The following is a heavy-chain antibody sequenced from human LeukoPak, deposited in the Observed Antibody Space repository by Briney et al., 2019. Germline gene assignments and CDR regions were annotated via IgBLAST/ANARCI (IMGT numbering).Heavy chain of an antibody. CDR2: ITRSGAAK. CDR1: GFTFSTFA. Sequence: GGSLRLSCAASGFTFSTFAMSWGRQAPGKGLEWVSTITRSGAAKYYADSVKGRFTISRDNSKNTLYLQMDSLSAEDTALYYCAKDHPSCGGRDCLLFDNWGQGTLVTDSS. D-gene: IGHD2-21*01. CDR3: AKDHPSCGGRDCLLFDN. J-gene: IGHJ4*02. V-gene: IGHV3-23*01.